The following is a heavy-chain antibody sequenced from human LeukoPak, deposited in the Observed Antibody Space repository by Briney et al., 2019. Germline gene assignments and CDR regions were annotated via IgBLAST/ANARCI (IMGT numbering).Heavy chain of an antibody. V-gene: IGHV3-21*01. CDR3: ASGYSGSHYSSFDY. CDR2: IRSSSNI. CDR1: GFTFSIYS. J-gene: IGHJ4*02. D-gene: IGHD1-26*01. Sequence: PGGSLRLSCAASGFTFSIYSMSWVRQAPGKGLEWVSSIRSSSNIYYADSVKGRFTISRENAKNSLYLQMNSLRAEDTAVYYCASGYSGSHYSSFDYWGQGTLVTVSS.